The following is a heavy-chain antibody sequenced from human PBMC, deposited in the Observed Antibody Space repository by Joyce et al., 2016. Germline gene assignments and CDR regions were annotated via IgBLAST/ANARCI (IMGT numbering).Heavy chain of an antibody. CDR3: ARDLRHPDGY. J-gene: IGHJ4*02. CDR2: VSSRSSDI. Sequence: EVQLVESGGGLVKPWGSLRLSCAASGFTFNTYTMNWVRQAPGKGLEWFSSVSSRSSDIFYADSIKGRFTISRDNANNSLYLQMNNLRVEDTAIYYCARDLRHPDGYWGQGTLVTVSS. V-gene: IGHV3-21*01. D-gene: IGHD5-24*01. CDR1: GFTFNTYT.